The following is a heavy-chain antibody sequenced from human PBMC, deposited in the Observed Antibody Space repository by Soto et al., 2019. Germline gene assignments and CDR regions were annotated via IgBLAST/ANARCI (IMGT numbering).Heavy chain of an antibody. V-gene: IGHV4-31*03. J-gene: IGHJ5*02. D-gene: IGHD6-13*01. Sequence: SETLALTCSVSGDPISSGDYNWNWIRQHAGNGPGWIGYSYYRCITNYNPSLRSRVTMSVATAQNKFSLRLHSVTAAATAVYYCKRARRYSSSWFWFDPWGQGTLVTVSS. CDR3: KRARRYSSSWFWFDP. CDR2: SYYRCIT. CDR1: GDPISSGDYN.